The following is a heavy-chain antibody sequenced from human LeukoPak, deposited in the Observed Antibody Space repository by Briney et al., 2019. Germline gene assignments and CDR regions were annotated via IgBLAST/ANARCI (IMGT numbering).Heavy chain of an antibody. CDR2: ISYDGSNK. D-gene: IGHD3-22*01. J-gene: IGHJ6*02. CDR1: GFTFSSYG. CDR3: AKEQHYDSSGYRPRRDYYYGMDV. Sequence: GRSLRLSCAASGFTFSSYGMHWVRQAPGKGLEWVAVISYDGSNKYYADSVKGRFTISRDNSKNTLYLQMNSLRAEDTAVYYRAKEQHYDSSGYRPRRDYYYGMDVWGQGTTVTVSS. V-gene: IGHV3-30*18.